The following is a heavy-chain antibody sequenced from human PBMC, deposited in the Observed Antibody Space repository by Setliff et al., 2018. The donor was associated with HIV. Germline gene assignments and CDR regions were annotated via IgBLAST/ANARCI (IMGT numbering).Heavy chain of an antibody. Sequence: SETLSLTCAVYGGSFSDYYWSWIRQPPGKGLEWIGEINHSGNTTYNPSLKSRVTISVDTSKNQFSLNLSSVTAADTAIYYCARDWGYIAATPDYWGQGTRVTVSS. D-gene: IGHD5-12*01. CDR3: ARDWGYIAATPDY. V-gene: IGHV4-34*01. CDR1: GGSFSDYY. CDR2: INHSGNT. J-gene: IGHJ4*02.